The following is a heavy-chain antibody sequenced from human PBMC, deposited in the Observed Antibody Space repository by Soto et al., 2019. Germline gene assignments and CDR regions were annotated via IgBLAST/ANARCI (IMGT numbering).Heavy chain of an antibody. Sequence: PGGSLRLSCAASGFTFSSYAMSWVRQAPGKGLEWVSAVSGSGGSTYYADSVKGRFSISRDNSKNSLYLQMDSLRADDTALYHCAKDPYYGSGSYLGWFDPWGQGTLVTVSS. J-gene: IGHJ5*02. D-gene: IGHD3-10*01. CDR1: GFTFSSYA. CDR2: VSGSGGST. CDR3: AKDPYYGSGSYLGWFDP. V-gene: IGHV3-23*01.